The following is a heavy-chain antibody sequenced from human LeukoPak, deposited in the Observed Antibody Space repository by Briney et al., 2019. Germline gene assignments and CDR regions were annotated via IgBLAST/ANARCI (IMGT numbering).Heavy chain of an antibody. Sequence: PGGSLRLSCAASGFTFSSYAMHWVRQAPGKGLEWGAVISYDGSNKYYADSVKGRFTISRDNSKNTLYLQMNSLRAEDTGVYYCARGGGIDFWSGYDAFDIWGQGTMVTVSS. CDR2: ISYDGSNK. J-gene: IGHJ3*02. CDR1: GFTFSSYA. CDR3: ARGGGIDFWSGYDAFDI. V-gene: IGHV3-30*01. D-gene: IGHD3-3*01.